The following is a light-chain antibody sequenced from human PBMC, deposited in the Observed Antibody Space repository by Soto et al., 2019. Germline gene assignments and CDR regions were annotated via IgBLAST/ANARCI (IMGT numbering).Light chain of an antibody. Sequence: EIVLTQSPGTLSLSPGERATLSCRASQSVSSSYLAWYQQKPGQAPRLLIYGASSRSTVIPDRFSGSGSGTDFTLTISRLEPEDFAVYYCQQYDSSLFSFGPGTNVNIK. CDR3: QQYDSSLFS. CDR1: QSVSSSY. V-gene: IGKV3-20*01. J-gene: IGKJ3*01. CDR2: GAS.